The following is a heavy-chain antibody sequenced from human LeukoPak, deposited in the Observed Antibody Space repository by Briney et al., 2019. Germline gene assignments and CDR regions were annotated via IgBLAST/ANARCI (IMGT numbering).Heavy chain of an antibody. CDR3: ARDTPLDSSGYYFDY. CDR2: ISYDGSNK. D-gene: IGHD3-22*01. CDR1: GFTFSSYA. Sequence: GGSLRLSCAASGFTFSSYAMHWVRQAPGKGLEWVAVISYDGSNKYYADSVKGRFTISRDNSKNTLYLQMNSLRAGDTAVYYCARDTPLDSSGYYFDYWGQGTLVTVSS. J-gene: IGHJ4*02. V-gene: IGHV3-30*04.